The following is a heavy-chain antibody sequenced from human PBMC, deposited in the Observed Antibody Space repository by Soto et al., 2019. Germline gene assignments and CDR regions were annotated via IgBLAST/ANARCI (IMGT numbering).Heavy chain of an antibody. V-gene: IGHV4-31*03. CDR1: GGPISSGGYY. J-gene: IGHJ5*02. D-gene: IGHD3-16*01. CDR2: IFYSGST. CDR3: ARDPGGTKWFYP. Sequence: QVQLQESVPGLVKPSQTLSLTCTVSGGPISSGGYYWNWIRQHPGKGLEWIGYIFYSGSTYYNPSLKSRVTISVDMSKNQFSLRLSSVTAADTAVYYCARDPGGTKWFYPWGHGTLVTVSS.